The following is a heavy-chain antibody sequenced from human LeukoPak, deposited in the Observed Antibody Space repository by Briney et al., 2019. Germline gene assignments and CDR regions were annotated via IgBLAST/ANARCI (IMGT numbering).Heavy chain of an antibody. D-gene: IGHD5-24*01. CDR1: GYSFPRYW. Sequence: GESLKISCKGSGYSFPRYWIGWVRQIPGKGLEWMGTIYPADSDTRYNPSFEGQVTISADTSIGTASLQWSSLKASDTAIYYCAGRDWLQQRFNVFDVWGPGTMVIVSS. CDR3: AGRDWLQQRFNVFDV. J-gene: IGHJ3*01. CDR2: IYPADSDT. V-gene: IGHV5-51*01.